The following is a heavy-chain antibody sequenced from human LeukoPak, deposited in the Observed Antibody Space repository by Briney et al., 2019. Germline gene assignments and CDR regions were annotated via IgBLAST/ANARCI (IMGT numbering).Heavy chain of an antibody. Sequence: GGSLRLSCAASAFTFGSTAMHWVRQAPGKGLEWVSSISGSGRSTYYAVSVRGRFTISRDNSKNTLYLQMNSLRAEDTAVYYCAKCDSPWSAGFDPWGQGTLVTVSS. J-gene: IGHJ5*02. D-gene: IGHD2-15*01. CDR2: ISGSGRST. V-gene: IGHV3-23*01. CDR1: AFTFGSTA. CDR3: AKCDSPWSAGFDP.